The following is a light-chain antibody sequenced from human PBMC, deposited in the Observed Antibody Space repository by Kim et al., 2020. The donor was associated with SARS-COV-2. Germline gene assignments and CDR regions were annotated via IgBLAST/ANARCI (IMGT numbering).Light chain of an antibody. V-gene: IGKV3-20*01. CDR1: QHINSNK. Sequence: ETVLTQSPATLSSSPGERANLSCRASQHINSNKLAWYQQLSGQPPKLVIYRASLRPTGIPDRFSGSGSGTEFALTISRLEPEDFAVYFCRQYGNSPRTFFEGTKMDIK. J-gene: IGKJ1*01. CDR2: RAS. CDR3: RQYGNSPRT.